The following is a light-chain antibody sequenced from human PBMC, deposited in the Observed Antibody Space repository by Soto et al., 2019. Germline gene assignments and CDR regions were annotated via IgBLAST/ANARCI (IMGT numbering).Light chain of an antibody. CDR2: AAS. V-gene: IGKV1-9*01. J-gene: IGKJ3*01. CDR3: QQLNTYPLFT. Sequence: DIQLTQSPSFLSASVGDRVTITCRASQDISRYLAWYQQKAGKAPKLLIYAASTLQQGVPSRFSGSGSGTEFTLTISSLQPDDFATYDCQQLNTYPLFTFGPGTEVDI. CDR1: QDISRY.